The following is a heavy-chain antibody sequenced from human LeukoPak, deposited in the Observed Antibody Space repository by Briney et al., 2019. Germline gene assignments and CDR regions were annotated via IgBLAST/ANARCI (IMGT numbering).Heavy chain of an antibody. CDR2: IKQDGSEK. Sequence: PGGSLRLSCAASGFTFSSYWMSWVRQTPGKGLEWVANIKQDGSEKYYVDSVKGRFTISRDNAKNSLYLQMNSLRAEDTAVYYCARDYAGGWHHFDPWGQGALVTVSS. CDR3: ARDYAGGWHHFDP. CDR1: GFTFSSYW. D-gene: IGHD6-19*01. V-gene: IGHV3-7*04. J-gene: IGHJ5*02.